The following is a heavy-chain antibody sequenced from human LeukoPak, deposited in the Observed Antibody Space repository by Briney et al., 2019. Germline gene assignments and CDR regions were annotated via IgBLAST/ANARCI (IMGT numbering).Heavy chain of an antibody. CDR1: DGSISTASYY. CDR3: ARGSSSSWYHWFDP. J-gene: IGHJ5*02. V-gene: IGHV4-61*02. D-gene: IGHD6-13*01. Sequence: SETLSLTCTVSDGSISTASYYWSWIRQPAGKGLEWIGRIFISGSTNYNPSLKSRVTISVDTSKNQFSLKLSSVTAADTAIYYCARGSSSSWYHWFDPWGQGILVTVSS. CDR2: IFISGST.